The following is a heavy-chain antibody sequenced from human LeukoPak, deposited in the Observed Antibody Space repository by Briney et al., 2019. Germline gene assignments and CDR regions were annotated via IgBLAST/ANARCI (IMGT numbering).Heavy chain of an antibody. J-gene: IGHJ6*02. CDR1: GFTFSSYG. V-gene: IGHV3-30*18. Sequence: GGSLRLSCAASGFTFSSYGMHWVRQAPGKGLEWVAVISYDGSNKYYADSVKGRFTISRDNSKNTLYLQMNSLRAEDTAVYYCAKGGNLLHYYGMDVWGQGTTVTVSS. CDR3: AKGGNLLHYYGMDV. CDR2: ISYDGSNK. D-gene: IGHD3-10*01.